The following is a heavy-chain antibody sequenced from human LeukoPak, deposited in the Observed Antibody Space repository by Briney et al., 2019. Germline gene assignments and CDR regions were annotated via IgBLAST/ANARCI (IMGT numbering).Heavy chain of an antibody. D-gene: IGHD3-3*01. CDR3: ARADFIDAGPYLIGP. V-gene: IGHV1-2*02. J-gene: IGHJ5*02. CDR2: INTKSGRT. CDR1: GYSFTDYY. Sequence: ASVKVSCKTSGYSFTDYYIHWGRQAPGQGLEWMGWINTKSGRTSSARKFQGRVTMTRDPSTTTVYMDMAWLTSDDTAIYFCARADFIDAGPYLIGPWGQGTLVTVSS.